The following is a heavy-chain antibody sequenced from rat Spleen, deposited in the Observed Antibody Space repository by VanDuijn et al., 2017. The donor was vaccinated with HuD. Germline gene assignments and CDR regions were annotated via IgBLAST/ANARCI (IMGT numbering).Heavy chain of an antibody. V-gene: IGHV5S13*01. D-gene: IGHD5-1*01. J-gene: IGHJ2*01. CDR1: GFTFRNYG. Sequence: EVQLVESGGGLVQPGRSLKLSCAASGFTFRNYGMAWVRQAPTKGLEWIASITNTGVNTYYPDSVTGRFTISGDNAKSTLYLQMNSLRSEDTATYYCTRENWVFDHWGQGVMVTVSS. CDR3: TRENWVFDH. CDR2: ITNTGVNT.